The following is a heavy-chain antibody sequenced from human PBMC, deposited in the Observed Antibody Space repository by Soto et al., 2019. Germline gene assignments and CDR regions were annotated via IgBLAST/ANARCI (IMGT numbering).Heavy chain of an antibody. D-gene: IGHD3-22*01. CDR1: GYSFTSYW. V-gene: IGHV5-51*01. CDR2: IYPGDSDT. J-gene: IGHJ1*01. Sequence: PGESLKISCKGSGYSFTSYWIGWVRQMPGKGLEWMGIIYPGDSDTRYSPSFQGQVTISADKSISTAYLQWSSLKASDTAMYYCARLPYYDDSSGYYLYFQHWGQCTLVTVSS. CDR3: ARLPYYDDSSGYYLYFQH.